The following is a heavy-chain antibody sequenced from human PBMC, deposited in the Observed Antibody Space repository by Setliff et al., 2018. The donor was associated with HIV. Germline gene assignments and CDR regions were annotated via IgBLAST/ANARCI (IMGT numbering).Heavy chain of an antibody. CDR1: GARFKNYA. D-gene: IGHD2-8*02. Sequence: ASVKVSCKASGARFKNYAINWVRQAPGQGLEWMGWISAHNGNTNYAQKFQGRVTMTTDTSTSTAYMELRSLRSDDTAVYFCVRGALLAAFDFDHWGHGTLVTVSS. V-gene: IGHV1-18*04. J-gene: IGHJ4*01. CDR3: VRGALLAAFDFDH. CDR2: ISAHNGNT.